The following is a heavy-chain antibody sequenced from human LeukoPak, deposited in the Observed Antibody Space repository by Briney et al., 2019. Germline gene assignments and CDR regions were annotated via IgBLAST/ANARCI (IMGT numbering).Heavy chain of an antibody. CDR1: GYSFTNYW. V-gene: IGHV5-51*01. J-gene: IGHJ4*02. Sequence: GESLKISCRGSGYSFTNYWIAWVRQMPGKGLEWMGIIYTGDSDTRYSPSFQGQVTISADKSITTAYLQWSSLKASDTAMYYCARFAYGSDYFPGHYWGQGTLVTVSS. D-gene: IGHD3-22*01. CDR3: ARFAYGSDYFPGHY. CDR2: IYTGDSDT.